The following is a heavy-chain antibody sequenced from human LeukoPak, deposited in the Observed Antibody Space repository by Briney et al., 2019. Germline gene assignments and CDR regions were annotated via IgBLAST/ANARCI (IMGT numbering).Heavy chain of an antibody. CDR3: ARDTGSGYSGSDGINY. Sequence: ASVKVSCKASGGTFSSYAISWVRQAPGQGLEWMGWISAYNGNTNYAQKLQGRVTMTTDTSTSTAYMELRSLRSDDTAVYYCARDTGSGYSGSDGINYWGQGTLVTVSS. CDR1: GGTFSSYA. CDR2: ISAYNGNT. J-gene: IGHJ4*02. D-gene: IGHD6-13*01. V-gene: IGHV1-18*01.